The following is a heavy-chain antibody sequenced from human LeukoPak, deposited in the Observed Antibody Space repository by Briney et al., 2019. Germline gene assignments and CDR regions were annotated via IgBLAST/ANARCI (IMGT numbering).Heavy chain of an antibody. D-gene: IGHD6-19*01. V-gene: IGHV3-74*01. J-gene: IGHJ4*02. CDR3: VVAVAKAY. Sequence: GSLRLSCAASGFTFSSYAMSWVRQAPGKGLEWVSRINSDGSSTSYADSVKGRFTISRDNAKNTLYLQMNSLRAEDTAVYYCVVAVAKAYWGQGTLVTVSS. CDR1: GFTFSSYA. CDR2: INSDGSST.